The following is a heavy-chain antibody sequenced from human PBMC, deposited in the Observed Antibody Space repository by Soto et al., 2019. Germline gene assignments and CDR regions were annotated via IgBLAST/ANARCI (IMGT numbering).Heavy chain of an antibody. Sequence: QVQLVQSGAEVKKPGASVKISCKASGYTFTSYHMDWVRQAPGQGLEWMGKISPSGDRTWFAQKFRGRVTMTRDTSTSTDYMELSSLRSEVTAVYYCARDGGNYGDDDYWGQGTLVTVSS. CDR1: GYTFTSYH. CDR3: ARDGGNYGDDDY. V-gene: IGHV1-46*01. J-gene: IGHJ4*02. CDR2: ISPSGDRT. D-gene: IGHD4-17*01.